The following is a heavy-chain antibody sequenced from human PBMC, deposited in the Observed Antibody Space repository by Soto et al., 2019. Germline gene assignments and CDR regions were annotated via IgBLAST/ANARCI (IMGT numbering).Heavy chain of an antibody. J-gene: IGHJ6*02. Sequence: PSETLSLTCTVSGGSISSSSYYWGWIRQPPGKGLEWIGSIYYSGSTYYNPSLKSRVTISVDTSKNQFSLKLSSVTAADTAVYYCARGSSYYDILTGQYYYYYYGMDVWGQGTTVTVSS. V-gene: IGHV4-39*01. D-gene: IGHD3-9*01. CDR3: ARGSSYYDILTGQYYYYYYGMDV. CDR2: IYYSGST. CDR1: GGSISSSSYY.